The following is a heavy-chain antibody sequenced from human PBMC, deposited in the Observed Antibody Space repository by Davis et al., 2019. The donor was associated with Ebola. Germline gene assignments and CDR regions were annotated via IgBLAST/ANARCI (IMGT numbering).Heavy chain of an antibody. CDR2: ISAYNGNT. CDR3: ARDRYCGGDCLQDYYYYGMDV. J-gene: IGHJ6*02. D-gene: IGHD2-21*02. CDR1: GFIFSNYG. V-gene: IGHV1-18*01. Sequence: GESLKISCAASGFIFSNYGMHWVRQAPGQGLEWMGWISAYNGNTNYAQKLQGRVTMTTDTSTSTAYMELRSLRSDDTAVYYCARDRYCGGDCLQDYYYYGMDVWGQGTTVTVSS.